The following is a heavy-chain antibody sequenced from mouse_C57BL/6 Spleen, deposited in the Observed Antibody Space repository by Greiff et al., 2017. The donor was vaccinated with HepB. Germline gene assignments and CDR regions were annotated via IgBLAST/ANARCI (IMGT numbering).Heavy chain of an antibody. Sequence: DVHLVESGGGLVKPGGSLKLSCAASGFTFSDYGMHWVRQAPEKGLEWVAYISSGSSTIYYADTVKGRFTISRDNAKNTLFLQMTSLRSEDTAMYYWARAIYYGNYEFAYWGQGTLVTVSA. J-gene: IGHJ3*01. CDR1: GFTFSDYG. V-gene: IGHV5-17*01. CDR2: ISSGSSTI. D-gene: IGHD2-1*01. CDR3: ARAIYYGNYEFAY.